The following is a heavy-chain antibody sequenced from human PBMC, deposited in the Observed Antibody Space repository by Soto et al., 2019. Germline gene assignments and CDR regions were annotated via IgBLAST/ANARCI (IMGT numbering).Heavy chain of an antibody. CDR1: GYSFTSYW. J-gene: IGHJ5*02. Sequence: GESLKISCKGSGYSFTSYWISWVRQMPGKGLEWMGRIDPSDSYTNYSPSFQGHVTISADKSISTAYLQWSSLKASDTAMYYCAGHDRLPGWFDPWGQGTLVTVSS. CDR2: IDPSDSYT. D-gene: IGHD2-2*01. CDR3: AGHDRLPGWFDP. V-gene: IGHV5-10-1*01.